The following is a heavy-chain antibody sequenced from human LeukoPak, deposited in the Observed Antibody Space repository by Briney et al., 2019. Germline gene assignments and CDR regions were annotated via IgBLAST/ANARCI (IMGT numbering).Heavy chain of an antibody. V-gene: IGHV1-2*02. J-gene: IGHJ4*02. CDR1: GYTFTDYY. CDR2: INPNSGDT. Sequence: ASVKVSCKASGYTFTDYYIHWVRQAPGQGLEWMGWINPNSGDTNYAQKFQGRVTMTRDTSISTAYMELSRLRSGDTAVYYCARETVPAIAAPRGLNYWGRGTLVTVSS. D-gene: IGHD6-13*01. CDR3: ARETVPAIAAPRGLNY.